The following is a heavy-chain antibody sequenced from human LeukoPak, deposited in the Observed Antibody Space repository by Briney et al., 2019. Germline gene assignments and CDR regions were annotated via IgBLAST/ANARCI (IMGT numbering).Heavy chain of an antibody. Sequence: SETLSLTCTVSGGSISSYYWSWIRQPAGKGLEWIGRIYTSGSTNYNPSLKSRVTMSVDTSKNQFSLKLSSVTAADPAVYYCARVRESYYYYYMDVWGKGTTVTVSS. CDR1: GGSISSYY. J-gene: IGHJ6*03. V-gene: IGHV4-4*07. CDR2: IYTSGST. CDR3: ARVRESYYYYYMDV.